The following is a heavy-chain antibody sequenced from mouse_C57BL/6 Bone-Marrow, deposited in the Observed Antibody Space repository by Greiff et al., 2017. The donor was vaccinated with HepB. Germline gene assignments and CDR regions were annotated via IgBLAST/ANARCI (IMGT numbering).Heavy chain of an antibody. V-gene: IGHV5-9*01. CDR2: ISGGGGNT. CDR3: AREYSKSAY. J-gene: IGHJ3*01. CDR1: GFTFSSYT. Sequence: EVKVVESGGGLVKPGGSLKLSCAASGFTFSSYTMSWVRQTPEKRLEWVATISGGGGNTYYPDSVKGRFTISRDNAKNTLYLQMSSLRSEDTALYYCAREYSKSAYWGQGTLVTVSA. D-gene: IGHD2-5*01.